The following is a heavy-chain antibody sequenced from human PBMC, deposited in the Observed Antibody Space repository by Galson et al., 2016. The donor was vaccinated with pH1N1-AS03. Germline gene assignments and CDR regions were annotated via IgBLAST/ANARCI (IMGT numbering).Heavy chain of an antibody. J-gene: IGHJ4*02. Sequence: SGAEVKKSGESLRISCKGSGYSFADYWIGWVRQRPGKGLEWMGIIYPGDSETKYSPSFQGQVTISADKSISTAYLQWSRLSSSDTAGYYCASHGPEMTTMFRYVDYWGQGTLVTVSS. V-gene: IGHV5-51*03. CDR2: IYPGDSET. CDR3: ASHGPEMTTMFRYVDY. D-gene: IGHD3-16*02. CDR1: GYSFADYW.